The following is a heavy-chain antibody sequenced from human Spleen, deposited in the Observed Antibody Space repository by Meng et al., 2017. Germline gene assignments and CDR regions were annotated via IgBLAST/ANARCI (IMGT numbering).Heavy chain of an antibody. J-gene: IGHJ4*02. V-gene: IGHV4-61*08. CDR1: YNSVRNGDYY. CDR3: ATMVRQRGDFDC. CDR2: LSYTGTT. D-gene: IGHD2-8*01. Sequence: QGQPLQGGAGLLKPPETLSLTCTVSYNSVRNGDYYWSWIRQPPGKGLEWIGSLSYTGTTNHNPSLKSRVTMSVDTSKNQFSLRLSSVTAADTAVYYCATMVRQRGDFDCWGQGTLVTVSS.